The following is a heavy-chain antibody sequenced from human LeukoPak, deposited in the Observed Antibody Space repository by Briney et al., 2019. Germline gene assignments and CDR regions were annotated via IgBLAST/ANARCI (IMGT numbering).Heavy chain of an antibody. Sequence: SASLALPCAVYGGSFKGYFWSWIRQSPGKGLEWIGEINESGSINYNPSLKSLVTISLDTSKNQFYLKLSSVTAADTAVYYCARGMGYTSGWYRYFDYWGQGTLVTVSS. CDR1: GGSFKGYF. CDR3: ARGMGYTSGWYRYFDY. CDR2: INESGSI. D-gene: IGHD6-19*01. J-gene: IGHJ4*02. V-gene: IGHV4-34*01.